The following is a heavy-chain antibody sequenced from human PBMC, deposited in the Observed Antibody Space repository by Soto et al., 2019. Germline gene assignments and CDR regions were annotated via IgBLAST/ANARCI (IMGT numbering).Heavy chain of an antibody. J-gene: IGHJ4*02. Sequence: LRLSCAASGFTFSSYAMSWVRQAPGKGLEWVSAISGSGGSTYYTDSVKGRFTISRDNSKNTLYLQMNSLRAEDTAVYYCAKEGRGYSNYGHYWGQGTLVTVSS. CDR3: AKEGRGYSNYGHY. D-gene: IGHD4-4*01. V-gene: IGHV3-23*01. CDR2: ISGSGGST. CDR1: GFTFSSYA.